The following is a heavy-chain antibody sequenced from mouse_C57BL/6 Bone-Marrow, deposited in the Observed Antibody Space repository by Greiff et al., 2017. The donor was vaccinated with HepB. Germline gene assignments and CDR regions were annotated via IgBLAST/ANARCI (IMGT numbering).Heavy chain of an antibody. CDR3: AIEIDGYLGAY. CDR2: IHPSDSDT. J-gene: IGHJ3*01. CDR1: GYTFTSYW. D-gene: IGHD2-3*01. V-gene: IGHV1-74*01. Sequence: QVQLQQPGAELVKPGASVKVSCKASGYTFTSYWMHWVKQRPGQGLEWIGRIHPSDSDTNYNQKFKGKATLTVDKSSSTAYMQLSSRTSEDSAVYYCAIEIDGYLGAYWGQGTLVTVSA.